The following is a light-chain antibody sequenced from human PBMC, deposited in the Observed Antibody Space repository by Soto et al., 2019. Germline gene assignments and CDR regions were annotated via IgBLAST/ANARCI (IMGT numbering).Light chain of an antibody. Sequence: QSALTQPPSASGSPGQSVTISCTGTSSDVGGYNFVSWYQQHPGKAPKLLIYEVNKRPSGVPNRFSGSKSGNTASLTVSGLQAEDEAEYYCISNVGDNNRYFFGTGTKLTVL. V-gene: IGLV2-8*01. CDR2: EVN. J-gene: IGLJ1*01. CDR1: SSDVGGYNF. CDR3: ISNVGDNNRYF.